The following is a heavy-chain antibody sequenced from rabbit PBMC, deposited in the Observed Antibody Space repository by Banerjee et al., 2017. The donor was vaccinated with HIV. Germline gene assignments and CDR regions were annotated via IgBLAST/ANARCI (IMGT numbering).Heavy chain of an antibody. CDR1: GIDFSSYG. J-gene: IGHJ6*01. Sequence: QEQLEESGGGLVKPGGTLTLTCKVSGIDFSSYGISWVRQAPGKGLEWIGCIYTGSDNTYSATWATGRFSISKTSSTTVTLQMTSLTVADTATYFCARDTGTSFSSYGMDLWGPGTLVTVS. V-gene: IGHV1S45*01. CDR3: ARDTGTSFSSYGMDL. CDR2: IYTGSDNT. D-gene: IGHD7-1*01.